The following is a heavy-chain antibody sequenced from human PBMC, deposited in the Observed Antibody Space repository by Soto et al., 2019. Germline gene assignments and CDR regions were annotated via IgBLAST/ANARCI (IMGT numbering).Heavy chain of an antibody. D-gene: IGHD3-3*01. CDR1: GGTFSSYA. V-gene: IGHV1-69*13. Sequence: SVKVSCKASGGTFSSYAISWVRQAPGQGVEWMGGIIPIFGTANYAQKFQGRGTITADEFTSTAYMALNSLRTEDTAVHYCARERYYDFWSGYYTGMKRDYYDYCMDVWGQGTTVTVSS. CDR3: ARERYYDFWSGYYTGMKRDYYDYCMDV. CDR2: IIPIFGTA. J-gene: IGHJ6*02.